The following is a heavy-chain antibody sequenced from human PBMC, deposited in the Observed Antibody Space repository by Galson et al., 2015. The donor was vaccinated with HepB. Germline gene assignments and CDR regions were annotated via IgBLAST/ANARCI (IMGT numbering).Heavy chain of an antibody. D-gene: IGHD6-19*01. CDR1: GYNFTKYG. CDR2: IHPVFGDS. CDR3: AREAVAGIFYFDP. Sequence: SVKVSCKASGYNFTKYGIHWVRQVPGQGLEWIGWIHPVFGDSHITERLQGRVTISADTSSTTAYMEMRSLKFDDTGLYLCAREAVAGIFYFDPWGQGTLVSVSS. V-gene: IGHV1-18*04. J-gene: IGHJ5*02.